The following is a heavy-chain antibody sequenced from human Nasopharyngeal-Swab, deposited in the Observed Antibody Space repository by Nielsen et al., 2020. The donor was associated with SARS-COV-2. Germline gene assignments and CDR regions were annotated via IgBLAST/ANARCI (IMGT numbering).Heavy chain of an antibody. CDR1: GFTFSDYY. J-gene: IGHJ4*02. Sequence: GGSLRLSCAASGFTFSDYYMSWIRQAPGKGLEWVSYINSVSSSTDYADSVRGRFTISRDNARNTLYLQMNSLRVEDTAVYYCVKHQGSSSDQWGQGTLVTVSS. CDR3: VKHQGSSSDQ. CDR2: INSVSSST. V-gene: IGHV3-11*06.